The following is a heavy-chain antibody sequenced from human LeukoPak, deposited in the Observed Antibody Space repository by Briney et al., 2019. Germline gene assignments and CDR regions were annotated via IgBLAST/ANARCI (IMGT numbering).Heavy chain of an antibody. CDR1: GFTFSSYW. V-gene: IGHV3-7*01. D-gene: IGHD5-12*01. Sequence: GGSLRLSCAASGFTFSSYWMSWVRQAPGKGLEWVANIKQDGSEKYYVDSVKGRFTISRDNAKNSLYLQMNSLRAEDTAVYYCASQRGSWLRWPFDYWGQGTLVTVSS. CDR3: ASQRGSWLRWPFDY. CDR2: IKQDGSEK. J-gene: IGHJ4*02.